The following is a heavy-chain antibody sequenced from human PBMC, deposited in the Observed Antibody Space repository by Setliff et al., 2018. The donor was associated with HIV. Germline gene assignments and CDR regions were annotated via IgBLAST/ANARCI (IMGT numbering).Heavy chain of an antibody. CDR2: IYTSGST. D-gene: IGHD1-26*01. V-gene: IGHV4-61*02. CDR3: ARRSIVGSTRGYYYYALDV. J-gene: IGHJ6*02. Sequence: TLSLTCTVSGGSISSGSYYWSWIRQPAGKGLEWIGRIYTSGSTNYNPSLKSRVTMSLDTSKNQVSLKLTSVTAADTAVYYCARRSIVGSTRGYYYYALDVWGQGTTVTVSS. CDR1: GGSISSGSYY.